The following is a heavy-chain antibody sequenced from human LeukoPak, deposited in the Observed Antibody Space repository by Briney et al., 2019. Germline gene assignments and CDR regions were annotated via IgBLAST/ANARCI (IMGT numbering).Heavy chain of an antibody. J-gene: IGHJ6*03. CDR2: IKQDGSEK. CDR1: GFTFSSYW. Sequence: PGGSLRLSCAASGFTFSSYWMSWVRQAPGKGLEWVANIKQDGSEKYYVDSVKGRFTISRDNAKNSLYLQMNSLRAEDTAVYYCARGSSGWWRNYYYYMDVWGKGTTVTVSS. V-gene: IGHV3-7*01. D-gene: IGHD6-19*01. CDR3: ARGSSGWWRNYYYYMDV.